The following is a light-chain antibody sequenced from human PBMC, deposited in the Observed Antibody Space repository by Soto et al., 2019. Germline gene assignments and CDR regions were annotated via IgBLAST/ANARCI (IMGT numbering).Light chain of an antibody. Sequence: EIVMTQSPATLSVSPGERVTLSFRASQSVKGFLAWYQHKPDQAPRLLIYDASTRATGIPARFSGSGSGTEFTLTISSLQSVDFAVYYCQQYDNWPITFGQGTRLEIK. CDR2: DAS. CDR1: QSVKGF. CDR3: QQYDNWPIT. J-gene: IGKJ5*01. V-gene: IGKV3D-15*01.